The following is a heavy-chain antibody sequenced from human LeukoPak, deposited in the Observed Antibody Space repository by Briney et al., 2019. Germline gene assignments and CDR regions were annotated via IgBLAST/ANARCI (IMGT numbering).Heavy chain of an antibody. CDR1: GHPFGDYA. Sequence: PGGSLRLSCAASGHPFGDYAMDWVRQAPGKGLEWVSLISGDGGRTFYADSVKGRFTISRDNSKNSLYLQMNSLRTEDSALYYCSKDLASLYDAFNVWGQGTMVTVS. J-gene: IGHJ3*01. CDR2: ISGDGGRT. CDR3: SKDLASLYDAFNV. V-gene: IGHV3-43*02. D-gene: IGHD2/OR15-2a*01.